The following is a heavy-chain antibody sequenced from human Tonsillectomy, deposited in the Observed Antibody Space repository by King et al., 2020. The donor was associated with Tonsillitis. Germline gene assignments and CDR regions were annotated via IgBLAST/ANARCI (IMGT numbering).Heavy chain of an antibody. D-gene: IGHD3-22*01. CDR3: AKAGYFDSSGFFYFVFDS. J-gene: IGHJ3*01. CDR1: GASISDYY. V-gene: IGHV4-59*01. CDR2: IYFSGSA. Sequence: QLQESGPGLVKPSETLSLTCTVSGASISDYYWSWLRQPPGKGLEWIGNIYFSGSASSNPSLKSRVTFSVDKSKNQFSLKLTSVTAADTAVYYCAKAGYFDSSGFFYFVFDSWGQGTMVGVSS.